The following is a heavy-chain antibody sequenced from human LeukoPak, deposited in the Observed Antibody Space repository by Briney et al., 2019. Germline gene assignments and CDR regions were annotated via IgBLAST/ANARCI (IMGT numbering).Heavy chain of an antibody. CDR1: GFTFSSYS. CDR3: ARGGVLGDTV. CDR2: ISSSSSYI. D-gene: IGHD3-16*01. J-gene: IGHJ6*02. Sequence: GGSLRLSCAASGFTFSSYSMNWVRQAPGKGLEWVSSISSSSSYIYYADSVKGRFTISRDNAKNSLYLQMNSLRAEDTAVYHCARGGVLGDTVWGQGTTVTVSS. V-gene: IGHV3-21*01.